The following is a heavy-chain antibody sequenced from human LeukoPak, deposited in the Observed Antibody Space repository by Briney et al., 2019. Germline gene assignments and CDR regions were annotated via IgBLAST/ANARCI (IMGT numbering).Heavy chain of an antibody. Sequence: GGSLRLSCAASGFTFDDYAMHWVRQAPGKGLEWVSGISWNSGSVGYADSVKGRFTISRDNAKNSLYLQMNSLRAEDTALYYWAKAEMPTITPPTLDYWGQGTLVTVSS. J-gene: IGHJ4*02. D-gene: IGHD5-24*01. CDR1: GFTFDDYA. V-gene: IGHV3-9*01. CDR3: AKAEMPTITPPTLDY. CDR2: ISWNSGSV.